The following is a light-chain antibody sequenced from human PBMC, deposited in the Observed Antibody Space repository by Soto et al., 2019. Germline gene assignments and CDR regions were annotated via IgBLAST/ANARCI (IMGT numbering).Light chain of an antibody. CDR2: AAS. CDR1: QSISSY. CDR3: QQSYSTPIT. Sequence: DIQMTQSPSSLSASVGDXVXITCRASQSISSYLNWYQQKPGKAPKLLIYAASSLQSGVPSRFSGSGSGTDFTLTISSLQPEDFATYYCQQSYSTPITFGQGTRLEIK. J-gene: IGKJ5*01. V-gene: IGKV1-39*01.